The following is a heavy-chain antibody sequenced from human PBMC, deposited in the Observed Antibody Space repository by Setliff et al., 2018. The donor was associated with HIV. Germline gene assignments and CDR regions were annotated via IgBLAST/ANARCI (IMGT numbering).Heavy chain of an antibody. J-gene: IGHJ3*02. V-gene: IGHV4-4*07. Sequence: SETLSLTCSVSGGSMSTYYWSWIRQPAGKGLEWIGRIYSSGNTIYNPSLRSRVTMSVDTSKRQLSLKLTSVTAADTAVYYCARVFPPIRGAPFGTPPGAFDIWGQGTMVTVSS. D-gene: IGHD2-15*01. CDR1: GGSMSTYY. CDR2: IYSSGNT. CDR3: ARVFPPIRGAPFGTPPGAFDI.